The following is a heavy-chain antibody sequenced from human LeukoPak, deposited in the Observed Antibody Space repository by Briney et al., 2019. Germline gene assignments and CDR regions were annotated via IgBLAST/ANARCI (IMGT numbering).Heavy chain of an antibody. V-gene: IGHV3-30*04. D-gene: IGHD3-22*01. J-gene: IGHJ4*02. CDR3: ARGVWDSRDSFYYFDY. CDR2: ISYDGSNK. CDR1: GFTFSSYA. Sequence: GGSLRLSCATSGFTFSSYAMHWVRQAPGKGLEWVAVISYDGSNKYYADSVKGRFTISRDNSKNTLYLQMNSLRAEDTAVYYCARGVWDSRDSFYYFDYWGQGTLVTVSS.